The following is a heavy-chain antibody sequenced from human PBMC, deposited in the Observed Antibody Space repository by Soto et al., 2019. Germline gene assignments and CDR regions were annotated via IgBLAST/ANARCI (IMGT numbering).Heavy chain of an antibody. D-gene: IGHD2-15*01. CDR3: ARSDIVVVVADQWEDNWFDP. J-gene: IGHJ5*02. CDR2: IIPILGIA. Sequence: GASVKVSCKASGGTFSSYTISWVRQAPGQGLEWMGRIIPILGIANYAQKFQGRVTITADKSTSTAYMELSSLRSEDTAVYYCARSDIVVVVADQWEDNWFDPWGQGTLVTVSS. CDR1: GGTFSSYT. V-gene: IGHV1-69*02.